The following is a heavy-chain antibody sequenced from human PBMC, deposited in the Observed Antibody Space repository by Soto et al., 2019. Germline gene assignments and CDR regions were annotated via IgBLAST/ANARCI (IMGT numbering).Heavy chain of an antibody. Sequence: QVQLQESGPGLVKPSQTLSLTCTVSGGSISSGGYYWSWIRQHPGKGLEWIGYIYSSGSTYYNPSLKSRVTISVDTSKNQFSLKLSSVTAADTAVYYCARVRRDGYSHWYFDLWGRGTLVTVSS. CDR3: ARVRRDGYSHWYFDL. D-gene: IGHD4-4*01. CDR2: IYSSGST. CDR1: GGSISSGGYY. V-gene: IGHV4-31*03. J-gene: IGHJ2*01.